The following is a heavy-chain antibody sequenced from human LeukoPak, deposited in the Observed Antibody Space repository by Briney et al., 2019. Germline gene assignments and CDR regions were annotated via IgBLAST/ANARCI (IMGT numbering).Heavy chain of an antibody. J-gene: IGHJ5*02. CDR3: ARASFWESPINWFDP. CDR1: GYTFIGYY. V-gene: IGHV1-2*07. D-gene: IGHD3-16*01. Sequence: GSSVNVSCTTSGYTFIGYYMHWVRQAPGQGREWMGWINPKNDGANYAPSFQGRVTMTRDRSISTVYMELTRLTSDDTAVYYCARASFWESPINWFDPWGQGTLVTVSS. CDR2: INPKNDGA.